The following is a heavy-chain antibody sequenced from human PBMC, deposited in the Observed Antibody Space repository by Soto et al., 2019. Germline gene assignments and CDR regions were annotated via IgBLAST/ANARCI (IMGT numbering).Heavy chain of an antibody. Sequence: ASVKVSCKASGCTFSSYAISWVRQAGGQGLEWMGGIIPIFGTANYAQKFQGRVTITADESTSTAYMELSSLRSEDTAVYYCVRTHHFGLVIKTVGYFEYWGQGTLVNVS. J-gene: IGHJ4*02. CDR3: VRTHHFGLVIKTVGYFEY. V-gene: IGHV1-69*13. D-gene: IGHD3-3*01. CDR1: GCTFSSYA. CDR2: IIPIFGTA.